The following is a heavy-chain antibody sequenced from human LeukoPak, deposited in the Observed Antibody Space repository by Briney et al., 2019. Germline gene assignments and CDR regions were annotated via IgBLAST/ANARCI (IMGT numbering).Heavy chain of an antibody. Sequence: SETLSLTCRVCRGSIKGYYWSWIRQPPGKGPEWIGFIYYSGNANYNPSLKSRVTISVDTSRDQFSLKLSSVMAADPAVYYYARHYTDSSGYYTFDYWGQGTLVTVSS. V-gene: IGHV4-59*08. J-gene: IGHJ4*02. CDR3: ARHYTDSSGYYTFDY. CDR2: IYYSGNA. CDR1: RGSIKGYY. D-gene: IGHD3-22*01.